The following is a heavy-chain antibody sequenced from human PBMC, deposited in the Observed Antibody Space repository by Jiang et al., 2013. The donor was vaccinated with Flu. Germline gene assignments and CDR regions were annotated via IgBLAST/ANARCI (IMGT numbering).Heavy chain of an antibody. CDR2: IYYSGST. CDR1: GGSISSSSYY. J-gene: IGHJ3*02. CDR3: ARHMEPFRREPNDAFDI. V-gene: IGHV4-39*01. D-gene: IGHD1-1*01. Sequence: RLLKPSETLSLTCTVSGGSISSSSYYWGWIRQPPGKGLEWIGSIYYSGSTYYNPSLKSRVTISVDTPKNQFSLKLSSVTAADTAVYYCARHMEPFRREPNDAFDIWGQGTMVTVSS.